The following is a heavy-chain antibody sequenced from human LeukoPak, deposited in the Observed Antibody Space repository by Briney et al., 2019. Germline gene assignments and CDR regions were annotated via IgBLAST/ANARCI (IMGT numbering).Heavy chain of an antibody. J-gene: IGHJ6*02. CDR3: ARISLGSYPAYYYYYYGMDV. V-gene: IGHV4-34*01. Sequence: SETLSLTCAVYGGSFSGYYWSWIRQPPGKGLEWIGEINHSGSTNYNPSLESRVTISVDTSKNQVSLKLSSVNAADTAVYYCARISLGSYPAYYYYYYGMDVWGQGTTVTVSS. CDR2: INHSGST. D-gene: IGHD3-10*01. CDR1: GGSFSGYY.